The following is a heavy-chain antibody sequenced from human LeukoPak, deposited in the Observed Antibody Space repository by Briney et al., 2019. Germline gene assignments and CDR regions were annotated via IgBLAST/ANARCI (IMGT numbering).Heavy chain of an antibody. J-gene: IGHJ4*02. CDR1: GGSISSYY. Sequence: PSETLSLTCTVSGGSISSYYWSWVRQPPGKGLEWIGYIYYSGSTNYNPSLKSRVTISVDTSKNQFSLKLSSVTAADTAVYYCARRPDYGDYAYFDYWGQGTLVTVSS. CDR2: IYYSGST. D-gene: IGHD4-17*01. CDR3: ARRPDYGDYAYFDY. V-gene: IGHV4-59*08.